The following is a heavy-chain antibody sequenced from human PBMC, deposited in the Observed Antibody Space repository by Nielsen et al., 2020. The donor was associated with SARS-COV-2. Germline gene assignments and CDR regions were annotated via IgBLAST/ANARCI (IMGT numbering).Heavy chain of an antibody. CDR3: ARGETPYDYVWGSYRPPRGFDY. Sequence: SETLSLTCAVYGGSFSGYYWSWIRQPPGKGLEWIGEINHSGSTNYNPSLKSRVTISVDTSKNQFSLKLSSVTAADTAVYYCARGETPYDYVWGSYRPPRGFDYWGQGTLVTVSS. CDR2: INHSGST. CDR1: GGSFSGYY. J-gene: IGHJ4*02. D-gene: IGHD3-16*02. V-gene: IGHV4-34*01.